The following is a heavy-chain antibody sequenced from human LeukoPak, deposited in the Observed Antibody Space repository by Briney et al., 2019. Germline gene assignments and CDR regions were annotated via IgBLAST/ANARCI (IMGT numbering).Heavy chain of an antibody. D-gene: IGHD3-10*01. J-gene: IGHJ4*02. CDR3: AKDRGSGTMVRGVIYED. V-gene: IGHV3-30*18. CDR2: ISYDGSNK. Sequence: PGGSLRLSCAASGFTFSSYGMHWVRQAPGKGLEWVAVISYDGSNKYYADSVKGRFTISRDNSKNTLYLQMNSLRAEDTAVYYCAKDRGSGTMVRGVIYEDWGQGTLVTVSS. CDR1: GFTFSSYG.